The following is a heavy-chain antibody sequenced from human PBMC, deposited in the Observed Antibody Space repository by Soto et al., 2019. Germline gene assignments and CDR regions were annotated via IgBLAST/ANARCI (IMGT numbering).Heavy chain of an antibody. CDR3: AKDKGVVVTFFYYFDY. Sequence: PGGSLRLSCAASGFTFSSYAMSWVRQAPGKGLEWVSAISGSGGSTYYADSVKGRFTISRDNSKNTLYLQTNSLRAEDTAVYYCAKDKGVVVTFFYYFDYWGQGTLVTVSS. J-gene: IGHJ4*02. V-gene: IGHV3-23*01. CDR1: GFTFSSYA. CDR2: ISGSGGST. D-gene: IGHD2-2*01.